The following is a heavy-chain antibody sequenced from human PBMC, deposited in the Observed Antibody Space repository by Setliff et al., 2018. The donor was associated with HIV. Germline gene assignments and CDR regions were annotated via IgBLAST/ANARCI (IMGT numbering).Heavy chain of an antibody. D-gene: IGHD2-2*01. CDR2: IYSGGST. Sequence: GSLRLSCAASGFTVSTYYMSWVRQAPGKGLEWVSTIYSGGSTYHADSVKGRFTLSRDTSKNTLFLQMNSLRPEDAAVYYCAKDLHYASPGYYYYYYMDVWGKGITVTVSS. CDR3: AKDLHYASPGYYYYYYMDV. J-gene: IGHJ6*03. CDR1: GFTVSTYY. V-gene: IGHV3-66*02.